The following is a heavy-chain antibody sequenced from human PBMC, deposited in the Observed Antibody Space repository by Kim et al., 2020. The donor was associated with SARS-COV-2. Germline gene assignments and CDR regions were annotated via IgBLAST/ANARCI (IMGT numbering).Heavy chain of an antibody. CDR3: AREGSGSCNWFDP. J-gene: IGHJ5*02. D-gene: IGHD3-10*01. Sequence: SQNSKSRVTIARDTSATTAYMELRSLTSRDTAVYYCAREGSGSCNWFDPWGQGTLVTVSS. V-gene: IGHV1-3*01.